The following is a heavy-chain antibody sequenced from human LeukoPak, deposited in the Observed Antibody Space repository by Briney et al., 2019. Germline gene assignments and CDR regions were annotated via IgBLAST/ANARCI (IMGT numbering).Heavy chain of an antibody. J-gene: IGHJ6*02. CDR2: IYPGDSDT. D-gene: IGHD3-16*01. CDR3: ARQAQSFGGRDV. CDR1: GSSFTNNW. V-gene: IGHV5-51*01. Sequence: PGESLKISCKGFGSSFTNNWIGWVRQIPGKGLEWMGIIYPGDSDTRYSPSFQGQVTFSAHKSISTAYLQWSSRTASDIAMYDCARQAQSFGGRDVWGQGNTVTVSS.